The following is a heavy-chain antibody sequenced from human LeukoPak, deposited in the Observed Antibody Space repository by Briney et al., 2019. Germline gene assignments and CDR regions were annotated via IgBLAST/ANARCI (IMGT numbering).Heavy chain of an antibody. J-gene: IGHJ4*02. Sequence: GGSLRLSCAASGFTFSSYAMHWVRQAPGKGLEWVALISYDGSNKYYADSVKGRFTISRDNSKNTLYLQMNSLRAEDTAVYYCARSRWAAAGRGRAYYFDYWGQRTLVTVSS. CDR2: ISYDGSNK. V-gene: IGHV3-30-3*01. CDR3: ARSRWAAAGRGRAYYFDY. D-gene: IGHD6-13*01. CDR1: GFTFSSYA.